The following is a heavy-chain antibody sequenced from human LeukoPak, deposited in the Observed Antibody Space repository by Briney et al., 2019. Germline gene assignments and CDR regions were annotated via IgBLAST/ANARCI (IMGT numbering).Heavy chain of an antibody. CDR1: GGSISSYY. D-gene: IGHD6-19*01. V-gene: IGHV4-34*01. Sequence: SETLSLTCTVSGGSISSYYWSWIRQPPGKGLEWIGEINHSGSTNYNPSLKSRVTISVDTSKNQFSLKLSSVTAADTAVYYCARDPSPYSSGAGDYWGQGTLVTVSS. CDR2: INHSGST. CDR3: ARDPSPYSSGAGDY. J-gene: IGHJ4*02.